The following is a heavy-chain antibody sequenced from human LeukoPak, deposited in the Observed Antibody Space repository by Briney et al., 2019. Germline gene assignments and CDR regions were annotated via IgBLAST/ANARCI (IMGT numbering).Heavy chain of an antibody. D-gene: IGHD6-19*01. CDR1: GFTFSSYA. J-gene: IGHJ3*02. CDR3: AKPYSSGWWGAFDI. Sequence: GSSLRLSCAASGFTFSSYAMSWVRQAPGKGLEWVSAISTSGGSTYYADSVKGRFTISRDNSKDTLFLQMNSLRAEDTAVYYCAKPYSSGWWGAFDIWGQGTMVTVSS. CDR2: ISTSGGST. V-gene: IGHV3-23*01.